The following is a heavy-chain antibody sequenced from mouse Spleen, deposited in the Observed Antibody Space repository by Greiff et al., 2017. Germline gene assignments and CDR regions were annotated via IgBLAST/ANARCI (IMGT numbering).Heavy chain of an antibody. V-gene: IGHV1-42*01. D-gene: IGHD2-4*01. CDR1: GYSFTGYY. CDR2: INPSTGGT. CDR3: ARSRITPLDY. J-gene: IGHJ2*01. Sequence: EVQLQQSGPELVKPGASVKISCKASGYSFTGYYMNWVKQSPEKSLEWIGEINPSTGGTTYNQKFKAKATLTVDKSSSTAYMQLKSLTSEDSAVYYCARSRITPLDYWGQGTTLTVSS.